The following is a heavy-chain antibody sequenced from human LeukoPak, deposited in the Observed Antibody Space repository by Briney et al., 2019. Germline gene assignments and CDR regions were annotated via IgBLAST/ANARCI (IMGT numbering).Heavy chain of an antibody. CDR3: AKREYDSGGYMMGY. CDR2: ISGSGGST. D-gene: IGHD3-22*01. J-gene: IGHJ4*02. V-gene: IGHV3-23*01. Sequence: GGSLRLSCAASGFTFSSYAMIWVRQAPGKGLEWVSGISGSGGSTYCADSVKGRFTISRDNSKNTLYLQMNSLRAEDTAVYYCAKREYDSGGYMMGYWGQGTLVIVSS. CDR1: GFTFSSYA.